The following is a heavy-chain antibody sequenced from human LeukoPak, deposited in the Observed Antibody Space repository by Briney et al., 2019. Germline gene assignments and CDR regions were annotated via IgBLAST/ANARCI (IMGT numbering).Heavy chain of an antibody. CDR3: ARGGITMVRGVIQYYYYGMDV. CDR2: IKQDGSEK. J-gene: IGHJ6*02. Sequence: GGSLTLSCPASGFTFSSYWMSWVRPAPAKGLAGVANIKQDGSEKYYVDSVQGRFTISRDNSKNTLYLQMNSLRAEDTAVYYCARGGITMVRGVIQYYYYGMDVWGQGTTVTVSS. CDR1: GFTFSSYW. V-gene: IGHV3-7*05. D-gene: IGHD3-10*01.